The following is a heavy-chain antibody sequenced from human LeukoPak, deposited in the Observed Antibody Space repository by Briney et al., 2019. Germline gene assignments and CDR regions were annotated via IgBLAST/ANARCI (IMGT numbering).Heavy chain of an antibody. CDR1: GGTFSSYA. D-gene: IGHD5-12*01. V-gene: IGHV1-69*13. Sequence: ASVKVSCKASGGTFSSYAISWVRQAPGQGLEWMGGIIPIFGTANYAQKFQGRVTITADESTSTAYMELSSLRSEDTAVYYCARDTLDIVAPRWFDPWGQGTLVTVSS. CDR3: ARDTLDIVAPRWFDP. CDR2: IIPIFGTA. J-gene: IGHJ5*02.